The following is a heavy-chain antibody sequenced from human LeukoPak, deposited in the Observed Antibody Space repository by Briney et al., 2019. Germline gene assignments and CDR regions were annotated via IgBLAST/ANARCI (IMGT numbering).Heavy chain of an antibody. CDR1: GGSISSYY. CDR3: ARAPGSGSYYNGIDS. Sequence: PSETLSLTCTVSGGSISSYYWSWIRQPPGKGLEWIGYIYYSGSTNYNPSLKSRVTISVDTSKNQFSLKLSSVTAADTAVYYCARAPGSGSYYNGIDSWGQGTLVTVSS. D-gene: IGHD3-10*01. V-gene: IGHV4-59*01. J-gene: IGHJ4*02. CDR2: IYYSGST.